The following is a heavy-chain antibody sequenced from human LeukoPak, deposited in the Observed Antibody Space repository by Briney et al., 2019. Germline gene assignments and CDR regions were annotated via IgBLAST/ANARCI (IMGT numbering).Heavy chain of an antibody. V-gene: IGHV3-7*01. CDR1: GFTFSSYW. J-gene: IGHJ4*02. CDR2: IKQDGSEK. D-gene: IGHD3-22*01. Sequence: PGGSLRLSCAASGFTFSSYWMSWVRQAPGKGLEWVANIKQDGSEKYYVDSVKGRFTISRDNAKNSLYLQMNSLRAEDTAVYYCAREVAREITMIVVVTPYFDYWGQGTLVTVSS. CDR3: AREVAREITMIVVVTPYFDY.